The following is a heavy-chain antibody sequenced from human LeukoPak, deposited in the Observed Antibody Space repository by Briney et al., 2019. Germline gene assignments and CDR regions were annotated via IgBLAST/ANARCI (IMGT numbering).Heavy chain of an antibody. CDR1: GFTFNRFY. D-gene: IGHD3-16*02. J-gene: IGHJ3*02. Sequence: PGGSLRLSCSASGFTFNRFYLHWVRQAPGKGLEFVSHISSNGATTYYADSVKGRFTISRDNSKNTLYLQMSSLRADDTAVYYCARAIESGGAFDIWGQGTMVTVSS. CDR2: ISSNGATT. V-gene: IGHV3-64D*06. CDR3: ARAIESGGAFDI.